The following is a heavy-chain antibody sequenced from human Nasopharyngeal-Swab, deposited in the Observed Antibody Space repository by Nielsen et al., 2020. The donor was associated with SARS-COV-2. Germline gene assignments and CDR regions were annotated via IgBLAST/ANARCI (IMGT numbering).Heavy chain of an antibody. CDR3: ARIIEVNTSYYYYGMDV. D-gene: IGHD3-22*01. V-gene: IGHV2-26*01. J-gene: IGHJ6*02. Sequence: RQAPGKALEWLAHIFSNDEKSYSTPLKSRLTISKDTSKSQVVLTMTNMDPVDTATYYCARIIEVNTSYYYYGMDVWGQGTTVTVSS. CDR2: IFSNDEK.